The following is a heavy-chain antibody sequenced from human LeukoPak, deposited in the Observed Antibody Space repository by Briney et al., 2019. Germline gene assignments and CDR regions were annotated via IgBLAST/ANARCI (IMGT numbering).Heavy chain of an antibody. CDR1: GGSISSSSYY. CDR3: AKTEFWSGYYRYNWFDP. V-gene: IGHV4-39*07. Sequence: SETLSLTCTVSGGSISSSSYYWGWIRQPPGKGLEWIGSIYYSGSTYYNPSLKSRVTISVDTSKNQFSLKLSSVTAADTAVYYCAKTEFWSGYYRYNWFDPWGQGTLVTVSS. D-gene: IGHD3-3*01. CDR2: IYYSGST. J-gene: IGHJ5*02.